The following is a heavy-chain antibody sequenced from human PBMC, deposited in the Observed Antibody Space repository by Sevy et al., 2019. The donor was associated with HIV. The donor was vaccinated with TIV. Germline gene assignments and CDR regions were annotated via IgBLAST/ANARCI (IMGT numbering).Heavy chain of an antibody. J-gene: IGHJ6*02. CDR2: IKQDGSEK. Sequence: GGSLRLSCAASGFTFSSYWMSWDRQAPGKGLEWVANIKQDGSEKYYVHSVKGRFTVSRDNTKNTLYLQMNSLRAEDTAVSYGARVEYCSGGSGSGVGMDVWGQGTPVTVSS. D-gene: IGHD2-15*01. V-gene: IGHV3-7*03. CDR3: ARVEYCSGGSGSGVGMDV. CDR1: GFTFSSYW.